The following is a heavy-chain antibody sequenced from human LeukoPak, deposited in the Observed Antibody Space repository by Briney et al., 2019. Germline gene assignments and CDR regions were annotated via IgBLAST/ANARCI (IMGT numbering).Heavy chain of an antibody. CDR3: ARFDSSGYLGYFDY. V-gene: IGHV3-48*03. J-gene: IGHJ4*02. D-gene: IGHD3-22*01. CDR2: ISSSGSTI. Sequence: GGSLRLSCAASGFTFSSYERSWVRQAPGKGLEWVSYISSSGSTIYYADSVKGGFTISRDNAKNSLYLQMNSLRAEDTAVYYCARFDSSGYLGYFDYWGQGTLVTVSS. CDR1: GFTFSSYE.